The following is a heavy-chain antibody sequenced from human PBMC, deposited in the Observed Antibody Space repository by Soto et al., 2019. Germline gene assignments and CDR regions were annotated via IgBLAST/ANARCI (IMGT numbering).Heavy chain of an antibody. V-gene: IGHV1-69*13. CDR1: GGTFSSYA. CDR2: IIPIFGTA. D-gene: IGHD4-4*01. J-gene: IGHJ6*02. CDR3: ARGGGNVYGMDV. Sequence: GASVKVSCKASGGTFSSYAISWVRQAPGQGLEWMGGIIPIFGTANYAQKFQGRATITADESTSTAYMELSSLRSEDTAVYYCARGGGNVYGMDVWGQGTTVTVSS.